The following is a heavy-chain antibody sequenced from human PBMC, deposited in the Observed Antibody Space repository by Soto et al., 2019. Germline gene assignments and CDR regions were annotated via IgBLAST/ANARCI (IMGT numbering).Heavy chain of an antibody. CDR1: GGSISSGGYY. CDR3: VVWFGEGDYYFDY. J-gene: IGHJ4*02. V-gene: IGHV4-31*03. CDR2: IYYSGST. D-gene: IGHD3-10*01. Sequence: QVQLQESGPGLVKPSQTLSLTCTVSGGSISSGGYYWSWIRQHPGKGLEWIGYIYYSGSTYYNPSLTSRVTISVDTSKNQFALKLSSVTAADTAVYYCVVWFGEGDYYFDYWGQGTLVTVSS.